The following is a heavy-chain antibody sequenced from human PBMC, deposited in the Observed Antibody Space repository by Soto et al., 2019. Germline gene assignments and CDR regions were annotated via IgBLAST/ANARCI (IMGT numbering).Heavy chain of an antibody. J-gene: IGHJ4*02. CDR1: GFSFSSYS. D-gene: IGHD2-15*01. Sequence: PGGSLRLSCAASGFSFSSYSMNWVRQAPGKGLEWVAVISYDGSNKYYADSVKGRFTISRDNSKNTLYLQMNSLRAEDTAVYYCAKDINRDIVVVVAATADYWGQGTLVTVSS. V-gene: IGHV3-30*18. CDR3: AKDINRDIVVVVAATADY. CDR2: ISYDGSNK.